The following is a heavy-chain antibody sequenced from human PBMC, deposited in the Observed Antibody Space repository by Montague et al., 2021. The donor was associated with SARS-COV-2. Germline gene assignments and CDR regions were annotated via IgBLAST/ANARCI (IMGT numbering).Heavy chain of an antibody. V-gene: IGHV3-30-3*01. CDR3: ARARFDSNPYYYYGMDV. CDR1: GFTFSSYA. CDR2: ISYDGSNK. Sequence: SLRLSCAASGFTFSSYAMHWVRQAPGKGLEWVAVISYDGSNKYYADSVKGRFTISRDNSKNTPYLQMNSLRAEDTAVYYCARARFDSNPYYYYGMDVWGQGTTVTVSS. J-gene: IGHJ6*02. D-gene: IGHD4-11*01.